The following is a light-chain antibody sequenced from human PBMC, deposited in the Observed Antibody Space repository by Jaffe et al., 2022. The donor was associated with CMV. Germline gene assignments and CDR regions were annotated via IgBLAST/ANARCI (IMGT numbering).Light chain of an antibody. CDR3: QHYDRPPWT. Sequence: DIQMTQSPSTLSAFVGDRVTITCRASQSISSWLAWYQQKPGKAPKLLIYKASNLGSGVPSRFSGSGSGTEFTLTISSLQPDDFATYYCQHYDRPPWTFGQGTKVEI. CDR2: KAS. V-gene: IGKV1-5*03. CDR1: QSISSW. J-gene: IGKJ1*01.